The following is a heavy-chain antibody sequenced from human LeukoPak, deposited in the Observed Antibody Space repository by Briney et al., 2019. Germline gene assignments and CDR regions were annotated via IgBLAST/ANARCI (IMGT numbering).Heavy chain of an antibody. CDR1: GFTFSGHG. CDR2: IWYDGSDS. D-gene: IGHD2-15*01. J-gene: IGHJ4*02. CDR3: ARDMTSGGPFDY. V-gene: IGHV3-33*01. Sequence: GRSLRLSCAASGFTFSGHGMHWVRQAPGKGLGWVAVIWYDGSDSRSADSVKGRFTISRDNAKDSLYLQMNSLRAEDTAVYYCARDMTSGGPFDYWGQGTLVTVSS.